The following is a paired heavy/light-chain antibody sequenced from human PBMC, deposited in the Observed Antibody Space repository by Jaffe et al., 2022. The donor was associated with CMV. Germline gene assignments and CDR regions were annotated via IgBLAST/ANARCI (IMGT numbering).Light chain of an antibody. CDR3: QQYGLT. CDR1: QTISSNY. CDR2: GAS. J-gene: IGKJ1*01. Sequence: EIVLTQSPGTLSLSPGERATLSCRASQTISSNYLAWYQQKPGQAPRLLIYGASSRATGIPDRFSGSGSGTDFTLTISRLEPEDFAVYYCQQYGLTFGQGTRVEIK. V-gene: IGKV3-20*01.
Heavy chain of an antibody. Sequence: QVQLQQWGAGLLKPSETLSLTCAVYGESFSGYNWSWIRQPPGKGLEWIGEINHSGSTNYNPSLKSRVTISVDTSKNQFSLKVSSVTAADTAVYYCARKGLFWDYTHAPRLDTWGQGTLVTVSS. V-gene: IGHV4-34*02. J-gene: IGHJ5*02. CDR1: GESFSGYN. D-gene: IGHD4-4*01. CDR2: INHSGST. CDR3: ARKGLFWDYTHAPRLDT.